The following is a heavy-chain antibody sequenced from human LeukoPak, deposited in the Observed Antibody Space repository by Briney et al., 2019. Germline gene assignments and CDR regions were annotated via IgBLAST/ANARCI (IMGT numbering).Heavy chain of an antibody. CDR3: AKDQRSYWGSGYYYGMDV. CDR1: GFTFSSYA. Sequence: PGGSLRLSCAASGFTFSSYAMSWVRQAPGKGLEWVSAISGSGGSTYYADSVKGRFTISRDNSKNTLYLQMNSLRAEDTAAYYCAKDQRSYWGSGYYYGMDVWGQGTTVTVSS. D-gene: IGHD1-26*01. CDR2: ISGSGGST. J-gene: IGHJ6*02. V-gene: IGHV3-23*01.